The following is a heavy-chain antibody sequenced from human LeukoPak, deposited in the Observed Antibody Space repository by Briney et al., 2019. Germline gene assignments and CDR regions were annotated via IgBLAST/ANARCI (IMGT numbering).Heavy chain of an antibody. CDR3: ARDLGSKIVVVVAATPLGY. V-gene: IGHV3-30-3*01. CDR2: ISYDGSNK. J-gene: IGHJ4*02. CDR1: GFTFSSYA. Sequence: GGSLRLSCAASGFTFSSYAMHWVRQAPGKGLEWVAVISYDGSNKYYADSVKGRFTISRDNSKNTLYLQMNSLRAEDTAVYYCARDLGSKIVVVVAATPLGYWGQGTLVTVSS. D-gene: IGHD2-15*01.